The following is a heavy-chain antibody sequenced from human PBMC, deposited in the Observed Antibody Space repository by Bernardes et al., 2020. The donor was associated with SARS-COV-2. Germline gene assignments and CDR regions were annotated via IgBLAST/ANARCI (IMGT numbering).Heavy chain of an antibody. Sequence: GGSLRLSCAAPGFTFSSYAMSWVRQAPGKGLEWVSAIRGSGGSTYYADSVKGRFTISRDNSKNTLDVQMKSLGVEDTAVYYCARLSGYSYGSVAFDIWGQGTRVTVSS. CDR3: ARLSGYSYGSVAFDI. CDR1: GFTFSSYA. D-gene: IGHD5-18*01. V-gene: IGHV3-23*01. CDR2: IRGSGGST. J-gene: IGHJ3*02.